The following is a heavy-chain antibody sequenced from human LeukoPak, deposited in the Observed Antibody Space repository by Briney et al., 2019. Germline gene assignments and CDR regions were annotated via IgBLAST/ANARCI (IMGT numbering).Heavy chain of an antibody. CDR1: GFTFSSYA. Sequence: GGSLTLSCAASGFTFSSYAMHWVRQPPGKGLEWVAVISYDGSNKYYADSVKGRFTISRNNSKNTLFLQMNSLRAEDTAVYYCVCMDVWGQGTTVTVSS. V-gene: IGHV3-30*04. CDR3: VCMDV. J-gene: IGHJ6*02. CDR2: ISYDGSNK.